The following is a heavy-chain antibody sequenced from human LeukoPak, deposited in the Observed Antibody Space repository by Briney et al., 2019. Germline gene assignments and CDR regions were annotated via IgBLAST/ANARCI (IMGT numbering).Heavy chain of an antibody. V-gene: IGHV3-21*01. CDR3: ARDLSYYDSSGYQRSAEYFQH. Sequence: GGSLRLSCAASGFTLSNYNMNWVRQAPGEGLEWVSSISSSSSYIYYTDSVKGRFTISRDNAKNSLYLQMNSLRAEDTAVYYCARDLSYYDSSGYQRSAEYFQHWGQGTLVTVSS. CDR1: GFTLSNYN. D-gene: IGHD3-22*01. J-gene: IGHJ1*01. CDR2: ISSSSSYI.